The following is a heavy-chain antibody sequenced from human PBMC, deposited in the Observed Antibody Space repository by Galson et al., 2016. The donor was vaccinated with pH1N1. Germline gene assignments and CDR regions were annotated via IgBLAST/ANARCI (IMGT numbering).Heavy chain of an antibody. CDR1: GSIFSGYW. J-gene: IGHJ4*02. CDR2: ISNDGTST. Sequence: SLRLSCAASGSIFSGYWMHWVRQVPGEGLVWVSRISNDGTSTYYADSVKGRFTISRDNARNTLYLQMNSLRAEDTAVYYCTRDGSDWSNNIDFWGQGILVTVSS. V-gene: IGHV3-74*01. CDR3: TRDGSDWSNNIDF. D-gene: IGHD3-9*01.